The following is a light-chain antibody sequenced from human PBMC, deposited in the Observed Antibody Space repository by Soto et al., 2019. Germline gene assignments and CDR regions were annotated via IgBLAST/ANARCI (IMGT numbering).Light chain of an antibody. CDR1: KKTISSW. V-gene: IGKV3-20*01. CDR2: ATS. J-gene: IGKJ1*01. CDR3: QQYGNSPVT. Sequence: LMTSSPSLLFSSGGRATLFCRGTKKTISSWFAWYQQKPGQAPRLLIYATSTRAAGFPDRFSGSGSGTDFTLTISSLEPEDFAVYYCQQYGNSPVTFGQGTKVDIK.